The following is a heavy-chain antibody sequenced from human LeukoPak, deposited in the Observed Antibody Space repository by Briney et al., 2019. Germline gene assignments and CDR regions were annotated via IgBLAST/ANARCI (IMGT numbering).Heavy chain of an antibody. CDR1: GFTFSSNT. CDR3: ATGGRVLRYYYASGSYRY. J-gene: IGHJ4*02. Sequence: GSLRLSCAASGFTFSSNTMTWVRQVSGKGLEWVSSIRGGGSDTHYAGTVRGRFTISGDNSENTLFLQMTSLRAEDTAVYYCATGGRVLRYYYASGSYRYWGQRTLVTVSS. V-gene: IGHV3-23*01. CDR2: IRGGGSDT. D-gene: IGHD3-10*01.